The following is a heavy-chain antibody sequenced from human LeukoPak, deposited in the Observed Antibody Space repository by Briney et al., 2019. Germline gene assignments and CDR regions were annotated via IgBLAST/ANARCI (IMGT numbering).Heavy chain of an antibody. D-gene: IGHD6-13*01. J-gene: IGHJ4*02. CDR2: MNPNSGNT. CDR1: GYTFTSYD. Sequence: ASXKVSCKASGYTFTSYDINWVRQATGQGLEWMGWMNPNSGNTGYAQKFQGRVTMTRNTSISTAYMELSGLRSEDTAVYYCARGTRSTAAAATRVYYFDYWGQGTLVTVSS. V-gene: IGHV1-8*01. CDR3: ARGTRSTAAAATRVYYFDY.